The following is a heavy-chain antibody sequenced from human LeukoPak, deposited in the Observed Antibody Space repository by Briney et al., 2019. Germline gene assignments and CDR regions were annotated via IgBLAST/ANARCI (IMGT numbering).Heavy chain of an antibody. V-gene: IGHV3-23*01. Sequence: GGSLRLSCAASGFTFSSYAMSWVRQAPGKGLEWVSAISGSGGSTYYADSVKGRFTISRDNSKNTLYLQMNSLRAEDTAVYYCAKADGDHSYDSSGPGGPGAFDIWGQGTMVTVSS. CDR1: GFTFSSYA. D-gene: IGHD3-22*01. J-gene: IGHJ3*02. CDR3: AKADGDHSYDSSGPGGPGAFDI. CDR2: ISGSGGST.